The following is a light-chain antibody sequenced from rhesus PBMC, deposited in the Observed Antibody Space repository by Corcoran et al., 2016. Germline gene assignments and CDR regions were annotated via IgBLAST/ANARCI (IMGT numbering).Light chain of an antibody. V-gene: IGKV1-21*01. CDR3: QQDYPAPSS. CDR1: QGISSW. CDR2: KAS. Sequence: DIQMTQSPSSLSASVGDTVTITCQASQGISSWLAWYPQNPGKAPKLLIYKASSLKSGVPARFSGSGSGTDFTLTISSLQPEDVATYYCQQDYPAPSSFGQGTKVDIK. J-gene: IGKJ2*01.